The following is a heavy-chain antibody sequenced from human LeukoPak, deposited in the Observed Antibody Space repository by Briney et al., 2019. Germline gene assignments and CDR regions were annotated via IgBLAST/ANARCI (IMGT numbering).Heavy chain of an antibody. V-gene: IGHV4-4*07. CDR2: IYTSGST. J-gene: IGHJ3*02. CDR1: GGSISSYY. CDR3: ATSTYYDFWSGYGSEAFDI. D-gene: IGHD3-3*01. Sequence: SETLSLTCTVSGGSISSYYWSWIRQPAGKGLKWIGRIYTSGSTNYNPSLKSRVTMSVDTSKNQFSLKLSSVTAADTAVYYCATSTYYDFWSGYGSEAFDIWGQGTMVTVSS.